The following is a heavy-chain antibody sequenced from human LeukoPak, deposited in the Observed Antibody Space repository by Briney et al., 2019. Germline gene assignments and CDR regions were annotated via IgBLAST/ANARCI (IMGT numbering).Heavy chain of an antibody. V-gene: IGHV1-24*01. J-gene: IGHJ3*02. CDR2: FDPENGET. Sequence: ASVKVSCKASGYTLTELYMHWVRQAPGKGLEWMGGFDPENGETIYAQKFQGRVTMTEDTSTNTAYMELSSLRSEDTAVYYCAKHLGAGLVVLDIWGQGTRVSVPS. CDR3: AKHLGAGLVVLDI. D-gene: IGHD1-26*01. CDR1: GYTLTELY.